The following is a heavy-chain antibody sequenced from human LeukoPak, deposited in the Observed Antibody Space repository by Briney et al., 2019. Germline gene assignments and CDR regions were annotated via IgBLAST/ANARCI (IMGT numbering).Heavy chain of an antibody. J-gene: IGHJ3*02. CDR3: ARHEYSSSHDAFDI. CDR2: IYPGGSDT. V-gene: IGHV5-51*01. CDR1: GYSFTSYW. Sequence: KSGESLKISCKGSGYSFTSYWIGWVRQMPGKGLEWMGIIYPGGSDTRYSPSFQGQVTISADKSISTAYLQWSSLKASDTAMYYCARHEYSSSHDAFDIWGQGTMVTVSS. D-gene: IGHD6-13*01.